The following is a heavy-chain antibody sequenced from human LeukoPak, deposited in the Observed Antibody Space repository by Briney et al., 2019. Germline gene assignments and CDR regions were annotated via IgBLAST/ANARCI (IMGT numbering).Heavy chain of an antibody. V-gene: IGHV3-7*01. D-gene: IGHD2-8*01. CDR3: ASVSSYPYCTNGVCYTGYSGYPYFDY. CDR1: RFISSNYW. CDR2: INQDGSET. Sequence: GGSLRLSCTASRFISSNYWMSWVRQAPGKGLEWVANINQDGSETYYVDSVKGRFTISRDNAKNSLYLQMNSLRAEDTAVYYCASVSSYPYCTNGVCYTGYSGYPYFDYWGQGTLVTVSS. J-gene: IGHJ4*02.